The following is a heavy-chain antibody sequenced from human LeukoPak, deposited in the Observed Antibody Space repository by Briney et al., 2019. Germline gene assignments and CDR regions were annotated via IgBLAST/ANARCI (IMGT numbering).Heavy chain of an antibody. CDR3: ASQLLSRGYFDH. D-gene: IGHD1-1*01. CDR2: VYGNDDK. J-gene: IGHJ4*02. CDR1: GFSLTTSGVG. V-gene: IGHV2-5*01. Sequence: SGPTLVKPTQTLTLTCTFSGFSLTTSGVGVGRIRQHPGKALEWVAVVYGNDDKLYSPSLRSRLTITKDTSKNQVVLTMTNMDPVDTATYYCASQLLSRGYFDHWGQGTLVTVSS.